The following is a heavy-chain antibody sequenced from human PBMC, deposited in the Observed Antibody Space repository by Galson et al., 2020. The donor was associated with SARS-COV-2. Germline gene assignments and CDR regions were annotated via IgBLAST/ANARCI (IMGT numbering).Heavy chain of an antibody. CDR1: GFTFSNYA. V-gene: IGHV3-23*01. CDR3: AKEGGTGWATDYFQH. D-gene: IGHD6-19*01. CDR2: LNNRGDDT. J-gene: IGHJ1*01. Sequence: LSLTCAASGFTFSNYAMAWVRQAPGKGLEWVSLLNNRGDDTYHADSVRGRFTISRDNSRDTLYLQMNNLRAEDTAVYYCAKEGGTGWATDYFQHWGQGTLVTVFS.